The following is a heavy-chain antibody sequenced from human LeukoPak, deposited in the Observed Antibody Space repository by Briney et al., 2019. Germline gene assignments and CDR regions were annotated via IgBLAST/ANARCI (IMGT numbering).Heavy chain of an antibody. D-gene: IGHD6-19*01. J-gene: IGHJ4*02. V-gene: IGHV3-30*02. CDR2: IRSDGSNK. CDR3: AKKGYSNGWRDSYYFDC. Sequence: GGSLRLSCAASGFTFSSYGMHWVRQAPGKGLEWVAFIRSDGSNKYYADSVKGRFTISRDNSKLYLQMNSLGAEDTAVYYCAKKGYSNGWRDSYYFDCWGQGTLVTVSS. CDR1: GFTFSSYG.